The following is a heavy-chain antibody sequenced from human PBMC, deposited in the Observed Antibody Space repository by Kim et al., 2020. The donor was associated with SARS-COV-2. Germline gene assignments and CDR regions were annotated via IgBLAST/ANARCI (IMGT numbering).Heavy chain of an antibody. Sequence: SVESRFTICRDNSKNTLYLQMNSLRAEDTAVYYCAKPLLNSSGMGQNIDYWGQGTLVTVSS. CDR3: AKPLLNSSGMGQNIDY. V-gene: IGHV3-30*02. J-gene: IGHJ4*02. D-gene: IGHD3-22*01.